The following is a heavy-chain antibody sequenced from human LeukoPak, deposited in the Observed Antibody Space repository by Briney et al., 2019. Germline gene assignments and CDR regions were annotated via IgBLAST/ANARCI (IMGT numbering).Heavy chain of an antibody. D-gene: IGHD1-26*01. V-gene: IGHV1-18*01. CDR2: ISGYNGNT. J-gene: IGHJ4*02. Sequence: ASVKVSYKASGYTFKTYGITWVRQAPGQGLEWMGWISGYNGNTNYAQKFQGRVTMTTDTFTSTAYMERRSLRYDDTAVYYCARDEPVVGGTLVDYWGQGTLVTVSS. CDR3: ARDEPVVGGTLVDY. CDR1: GYTFKTYG.